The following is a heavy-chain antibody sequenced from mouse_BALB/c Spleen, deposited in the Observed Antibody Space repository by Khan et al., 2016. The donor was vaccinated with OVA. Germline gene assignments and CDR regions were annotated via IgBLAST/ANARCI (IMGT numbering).Heavy chain of an antibody. V-gene: IGHV5-6*01. Sequence: EVQRVESGGDLVKPGGSLKLSSEASGFTFSSYGMSWVRQTPDKRLEWVATISNGGSYTYYPDSVKGRLTISRDNAKNTLYLQMSSLKSEATAMNYCACHRVNSAGAWFAYWGQGTLVNVSA. J-gene: IGHJ3*01. D-gene: IGHD1-2*01. CDR1: GFTFSSYG. CDR2: ISNGGSYT. CDR3: ACHRVNSAGAWFAY.